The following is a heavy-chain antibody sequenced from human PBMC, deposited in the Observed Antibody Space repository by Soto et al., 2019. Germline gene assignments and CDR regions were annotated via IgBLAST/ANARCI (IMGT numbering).Heavy chain of an antibody. Sequence: SETLSLTCTVSGGSISSGGYYWSWIRQHPGKGLEWIGYIYYSGSTYYNPSLKSRVTISVDTSKNQFSLKLSSVTAADTAVYYCARTYCSSTSCSYNWFDPWGQGTLVTVSS. D-gene: IGHD2-2*01. V-gene: IGHV4-31*03. J-gene: IGHJ5*02. CDR1: GGSISSGGYY. CDR2: IYYSGST. CDR3: ARTYCSSTSCSYNWFDP.